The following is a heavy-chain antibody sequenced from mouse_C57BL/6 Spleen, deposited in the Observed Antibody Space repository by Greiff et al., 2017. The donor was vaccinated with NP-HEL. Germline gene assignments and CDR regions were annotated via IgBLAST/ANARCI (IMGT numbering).Heavy chain of an antibody. Sequence: EVQLQQSGAELVRPGASVKLSCTASGFNIKDDYMHWVKQRPEQGLEWIGWIDPENGDTEYASKFQGKATITADTSSNTAYLQLSSLTSEDTAVYYCTTGQTPHWYFDVWGTGTTVTVSS. CDR3: TTGQTPHWYFDV. CDR2: IDPENGDT. J-gene: IGHJ1*03. CDR1: GFNIKDDY. V-gene: IGHV14-4*01.